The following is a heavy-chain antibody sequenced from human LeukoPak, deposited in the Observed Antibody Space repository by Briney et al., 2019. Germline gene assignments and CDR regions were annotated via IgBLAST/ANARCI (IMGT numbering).Heavy chain of an antibody. J-gene: IGHJ4*02. D-gene: IGHD5-18*01. Sequence: GGSLRLSCAASGFTFDGYAMHLVRQAPGKGLEWVSGISWNSGSIGYADSVKGRFTISRVNAKNSLYLQMNSLRAEDMALYYCAKDMASSYSYGFDYWGQGTLVTVSS. V-gene: IGHV3-9*03. CDR3: AKDMASSYSYGFDY. CDR2: ISWNSGSI. CDR1: GFTFDGYA.